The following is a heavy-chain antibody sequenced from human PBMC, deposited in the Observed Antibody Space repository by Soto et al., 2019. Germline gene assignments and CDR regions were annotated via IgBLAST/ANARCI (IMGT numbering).Heavy chain of an antibody. J-gene: IGHJ3*02. CDR1: GYTFTSYG. CDR3: ARPGYSFGWDDAFDI. Sequence: QVQLVQSGAEMKTPGASVKVSCKASGYTFTSYGINWVRQAPGQGLEWVGWISAYNGNTNYAQKVQGRVTMTTDTSTSTAYMELRSLRSDDTAVYYCARPGYSFGWDDAFDIWGQGTMVTVSS. V-gene: IGHV1-18*04. CDR2: ISAYNGNT. D-gene: IGHD5-18*01.